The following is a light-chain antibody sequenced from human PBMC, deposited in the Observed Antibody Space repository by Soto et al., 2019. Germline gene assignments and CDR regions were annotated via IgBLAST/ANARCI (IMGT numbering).Light chain of an antibody. Sequence: DMEMTQSPSSLSAFVGDRVTITCRASQSISNYLNWYQHKPGKVPKLLIYAASSLQSGVPTRFSGSGSGTDFTLTINSLRPEDFATYYCQQSYGTPLTFGGGTKIEIK. J-gene: IGKJ4*01. V-gene: IGKV1-39*01. CDR1: QSISNY. CDR3: QQSYGTPLT. CDR2: AAS.